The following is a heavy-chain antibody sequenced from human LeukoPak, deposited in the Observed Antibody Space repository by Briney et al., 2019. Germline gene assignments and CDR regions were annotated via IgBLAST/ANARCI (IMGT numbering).Heavy chain of an antibody. Sequence: GRSLRLSCAASGFTFSSYGMHWVRQAPGKGLEWVAVISYDGSNKYYADSVKGRFTISRDNAKNTLYLQMNSLRAEDTAVYYCARVYGGFDYWGQGTLVTVSS. CDR2: ISYDGSNK. V-gene: IGHV3-30*03. CDR1: GFTFSSYG. J-gene: IGHJ4*02. D-gene: IGHD4-23*01. CDR3: ARVYGGFDY.